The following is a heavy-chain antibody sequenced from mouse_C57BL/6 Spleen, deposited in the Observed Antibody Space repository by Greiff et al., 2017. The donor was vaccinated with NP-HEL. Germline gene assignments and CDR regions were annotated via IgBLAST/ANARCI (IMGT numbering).Heavy chain of an antibody. CDR2: INPSTGGT. D-gene: IGHD2-3*01. J-gene: IGHJ4*01. CDR3: APYDGYYNAMDY. CDR1: GYSFTGYY. Sequence: EVKLQESGPELVKPGASVKISCKASGYSFTGYYMNWVKQSPEKSLEWIGEINPSTGGTTYNQKFKAKATLTVDKSSSTAYMQLKSLTSEDSAVYYCAPYDGYYNAMDYWGQGTSVTVSS. V-gene: IGHV1-42*01.